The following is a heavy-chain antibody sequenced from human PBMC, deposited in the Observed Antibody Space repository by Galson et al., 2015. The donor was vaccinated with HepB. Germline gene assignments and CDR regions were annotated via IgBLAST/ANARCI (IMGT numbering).Heavy chain of an antibody. D-gene: IGHD3-22*01. J-gene: IGHJ3*02. CDR3: ARDPREDSSGYYPGAFDI. CDR2: ISSSSSYI. Sequence: SLRLSCAASGFTFSSYSMNWVRQAPGKGLEWVSSISSSSSYIYYADSVKGRFTISRDNAKNSLYLQMNSLRAEDTAVYYCARDPREDSSGYYPGAFDIWGQGTMVTVSS. V-gene: IGHV3-21*01. CDR1: GFTFSSYS.